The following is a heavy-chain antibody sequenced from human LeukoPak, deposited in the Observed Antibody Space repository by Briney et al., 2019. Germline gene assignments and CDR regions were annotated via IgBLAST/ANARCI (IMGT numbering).Heavy chain of an antibody. CDR1: GGPFSSYA. J-gene: IGHJ5*02. CDR2: IIPILGTA. V-gene: IGHV1-69*05. CDR3: ARDVRILLYGSGSYYSPPWFDP. D-gene: IGHD3-10*01. Sequence: SVKVSCKASGGPFSSYAISWVRQAPGQGLEWMGGIIPILGTANYAQKFQGRVTITTDESTSTAYMELSSLRSEDTAVYYCARDVRILLYGSGSYYSPPWFDPWGQGTLVTVSS.